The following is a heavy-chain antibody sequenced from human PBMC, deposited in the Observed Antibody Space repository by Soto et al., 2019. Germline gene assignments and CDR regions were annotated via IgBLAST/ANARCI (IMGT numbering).Heavy chain of an antibody. Sequence: QVQRVQSGAEVKKPGSSVKVSCKASGGTFSSYAISWVRQAPGQGLEWMGGIIPIFGTANYARKFQGRVTITEDERTSTAYMELSSLRSEDTAVYYCGYCSGGSCYSPFAYWGQGTLVTVSS. J-gene: IGHJ4*02. CDR2: IIPIFGTA. CDR1: GGTFSSYA. D-gene: IGHD2-15*01. V-gene: IGHV1-69*01. CDR3: GYCSGGSCYSPFAY.